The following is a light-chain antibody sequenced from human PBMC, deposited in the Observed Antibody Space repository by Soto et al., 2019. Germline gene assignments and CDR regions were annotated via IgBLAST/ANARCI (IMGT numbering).Light chain of an antibody. V-gene: IGKV1-33*01. CDR2: DAS. CDR3: QQYDNLPLT. J-gene: IGKJ4*01. CDR1: RDISNY. Sequence: DIQMTQSPSSLSASVGDRVTITCQAVRDISNYLNWYQQKPGKAPKLLIYDASNLETGVPSRFSGSGSGTDFTFTISSLQPEDIATYYCQQYDNLPLTFGGGTKVEIK.